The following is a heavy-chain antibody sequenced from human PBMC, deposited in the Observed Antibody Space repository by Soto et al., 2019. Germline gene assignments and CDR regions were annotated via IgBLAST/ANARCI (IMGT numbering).Heavy chain of an antibody. CDR3: ARQGYYYDSSGSDAFDI. CDR2: IYYSGST. V-gene: IGHV4-39*01. D-gene: IGHD3-22*01. CDR1: GGSISSSSYY. J-gene: IGHJ3*02. Sequence: QLQLQESGPGLVKPSETLSLTCTVSGGSISSSSYYWGWIRQPPGKGLEWIGSIYYSGSTYYNPSIKSRVTISVDTSKNQFSLKLSSVTAADTAVYYCARQGYYYDSSGSDAFDIWGQGTMVTVSS.